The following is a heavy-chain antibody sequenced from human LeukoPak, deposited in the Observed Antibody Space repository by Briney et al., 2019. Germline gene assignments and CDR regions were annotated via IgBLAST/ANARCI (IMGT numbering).Heavy chain of an antibody. V-gene: IGHV1-58*02. Sequence: SVKVSCKASGFTFTSSAMQWVRQARGQRLEWIGWIVVGSGNTNYAQKFQERVTITRDMSTSTAYMELSSLRSEDTAVYYCAADLRYFDSEANYYYYGMDVWGQGTTVTVSS. J-gene: IGHJ6*02. CDR2: IVVGSGNT. CDR1: GFTFTSSA. CDR3: AADLRYFDSEANYYYYGMDV. D-gene: IGHD3-9*01.